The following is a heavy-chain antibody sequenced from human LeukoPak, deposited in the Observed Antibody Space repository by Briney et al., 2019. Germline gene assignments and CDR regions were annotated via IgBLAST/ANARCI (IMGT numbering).Heavy chain of an antibody. J-gene: IGHJ4*02. V-gene: IGHV4-59*01. CDR2: IYYTGST. CDR3: ARVGPYGGNPSPLDY. D-gene: IGHD4-23*01. Sequence: SETLSLTCTVSGGSISSYYWSRIRQSPGKGLESFGYIYYTGSTKYNPSLKSRVTISVDTSKNQFSLQLSSVTAADTAVYFCARVGPYGGNPSPLDYWGQGSLVTVSS. CDR1: GGSISSYY.